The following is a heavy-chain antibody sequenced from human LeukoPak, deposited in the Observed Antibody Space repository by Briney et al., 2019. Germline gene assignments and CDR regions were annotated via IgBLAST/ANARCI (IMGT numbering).Heavy chain of an antibody. CDR1: GGSISSGSYY. V-gene: IGHV4-61*02. Sequence: SETLSLTCTVSGGSISSGSYYWSWIRQPAGKGLEWIGRIYTSGSTNYNPSLKSRVTISVDTSKNQFSLKLSSVTAADTAVYYCATIMGPYDFWSGYYRDYWGQGTLVTASS. CDR3: ATIMGPYDFWSGYYRDY. J-gene: IGHJ4*02. CDR2: IYTSGST. D-gene: IGHD3-3*01.